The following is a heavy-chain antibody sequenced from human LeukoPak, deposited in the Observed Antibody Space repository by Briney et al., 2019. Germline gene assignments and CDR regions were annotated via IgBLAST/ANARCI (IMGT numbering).Heavy chain of an antibody. V-gene: IGHV3-7*03. D-gene: IGHD3-22*01. CDR2: IKEDGSEK. CDR1: EFTLRNYW. CDR3: AKDQGVVVITTPDY. Sequence: GGSLRLSCAASEFTLRNYWMSWVRQAPGKGLEWVATIKEDGSEKYYVDSVKGRFTISRDNSKNSLYLQMNSLRTEDTALYYCAKDQGVVVITTPDYWGQGTLVTVSS. J-gene: IGHJ4*02.